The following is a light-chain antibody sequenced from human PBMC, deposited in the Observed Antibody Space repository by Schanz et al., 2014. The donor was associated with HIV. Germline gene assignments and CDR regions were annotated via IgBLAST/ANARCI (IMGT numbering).Light chain of an antibody. CDR3: QQYGSSSIT. CDR2: GAS. CDR1: QSVSSN. J-gene: IGKJ4*01. Sequence: EIVMTQSPATLSVSPGERATLSCRASQSVSSNLAWYQQKPGQAPRLLIYGASTRVTGIPARFSGSGSGTEFTLTISRLEPEDFAVYYCQQYGSSSITFGGGTKVEIK. V-gene: IGKV3-15*01.